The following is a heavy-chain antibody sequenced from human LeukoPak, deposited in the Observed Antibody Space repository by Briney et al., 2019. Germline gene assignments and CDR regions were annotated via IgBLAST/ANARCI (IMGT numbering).Heavy chain of an antibody. CDR3: AVSVRSAAAGFYFDY. V-gene: IGHV4-39*07. CDR2: IYYSGST. Sequence: SGTLSLTCAVSGGSISSSSYYWGWIRQPPGKGLEWIGSIYYSGSTYYNPSLKSRVTISVDTSKNQFSLKLSSVTAADTAVYYCAVSVRSAAAGFYFDYWGQGTLVTVSS. CDR1: GGSISSSSYY. D-gene: IGHD6-13*01. J-gene: IGHJ4*02.